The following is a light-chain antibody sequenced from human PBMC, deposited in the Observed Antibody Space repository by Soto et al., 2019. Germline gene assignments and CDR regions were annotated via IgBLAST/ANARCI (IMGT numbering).Light chain of an antibody. V-gene: IGKV2-28*01. CDR1: QSLLHSDGYNY. Sequence: EIVLTQSSLSLPVTPGEPASISCRSSQSLLHSDGYNYLDWYLQKPGQSPQLLIYLGSHRASGVPDRFSGSGSGTDLTLNISRVEAEDVGIYYCMQALQTPVTFGGGTKVEI. CDR3: MQALQTPVT. CDR2: LGS. J-gene: IGKJ4*01.